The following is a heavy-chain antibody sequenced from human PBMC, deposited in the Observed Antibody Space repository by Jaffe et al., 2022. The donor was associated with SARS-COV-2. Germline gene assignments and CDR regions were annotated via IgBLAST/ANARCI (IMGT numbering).Heavy chain of an antibody. Sequence: EVQLVESGGGLVQPGGSLRLSCAASGFTFSSYEMNWVRQAPGKGLEWVSYISSSGSTIYYADSVKGRFTISRDNAKNSLYLQMNSLRAEDTAVYYCARDSGSYSSGWFHRGGHDYWGQGTLVTVSS. CDR2: ISSSGSTI. V-gene: IGHV3-48*03. CDR1: GFTFSSYE. J-gene: IGHJ4*02. D-gene: IGHD6-19*01. CDR3: ARDSGSYSSGWFHRGGHDY.